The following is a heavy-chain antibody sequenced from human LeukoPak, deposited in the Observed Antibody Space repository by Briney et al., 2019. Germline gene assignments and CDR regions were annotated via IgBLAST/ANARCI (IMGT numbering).Heavy chain of an antibody. CDR1: GGSFSGHY. D-gene: IGHD6-13*01. V-gene: IGHV4-34*01. CDR3: ARGLSRYSST. CDR2: VDHRGST. J-gene: IGHJ5*02. Sequence: SETLSLTCAVFGGSFSGHYWSWIRQSPGKGLEWIGEVDHRGSTTYNPSLEGRITISADTSKNQFSLKLTSVTAADTAVYYCARGLSRYSSTWGQGTLVTVSS.